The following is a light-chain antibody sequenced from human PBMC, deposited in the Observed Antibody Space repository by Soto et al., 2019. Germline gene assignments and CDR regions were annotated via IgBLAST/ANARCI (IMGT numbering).Light chain of an antibody. CDR1: SSNIGSNT. V-gene: IGLV1-44*01. J-gene: IGLJ1*01. CDR2: SNN. Sequence: QSVLTQPPSASGTPGQRVTISCSGSSSNIGSNTVNWYQQLPGTAPKLLMYSNNQRPSGVPDRLSGSKSGTSASLAISGLQSKDEADYYCAVWDDSLKGYVFGTGTKLTVL. CDR3: AVWDDSLKGYV.